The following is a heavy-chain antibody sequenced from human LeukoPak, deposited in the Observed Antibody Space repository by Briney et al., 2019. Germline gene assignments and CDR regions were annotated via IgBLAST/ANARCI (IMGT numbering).Heavy chain of an antibody. V-gene: IGHV4-30-2*01. Sequence: SQTLSLTCAVSGGSISSGGYSWSWIRQPPGKGLEWIGEINHSGSTNYNPSLKSRVTISVDTSKNQFSLKLSSVTAADTAVYYCVRYSSGWTANWFDPWGQGTLVTVSS. D-gene: IGHD6-19*01. CDR1: GGSISSGGYS. CDR3: VRYSSGWTANWFDP. CDR2: INHSGST. J-gene: IGHJ5*02.